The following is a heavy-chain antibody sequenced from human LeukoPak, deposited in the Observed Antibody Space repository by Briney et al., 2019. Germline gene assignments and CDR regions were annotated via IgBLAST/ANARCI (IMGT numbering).Heavy chain of an antibody. CDR3: AREGVAGTGLDY. CDR2: INPSGGT. V-gene: IGHV1-46*01. J-gene: IGHJ4*02. CDR1: GYTFSMYN. D-gene: IGHD6-13*01. Sequence: ASVKVSCKASGYTFSMYNMHWVRQAPGQGLEWMGIINPSGGTSYAQKLQGRITMTRDTSTSTLYMELSSLRSEDTAVYYCAREGVAGTGLDYWGQGTLVTVSS.